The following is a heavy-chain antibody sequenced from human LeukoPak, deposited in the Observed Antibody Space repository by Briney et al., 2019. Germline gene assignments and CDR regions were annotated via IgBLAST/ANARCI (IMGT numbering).Heavy chain of an antibody. D-gene: IGHD3-10*01. V-gene: IGHV1-2*02. J-gene: IGHJ5*02. CDR1: GYTFTSYG. CDR3: ASDGALLWFGERTKGWFDP. Sequence: ASVKVSCKASGYTFTSYGISGARPAPGQGLEWMGLINPNSGGTNYAQKFQGRVTRTRDTSTSTAYMELSRLRSDDTAVYYCASDGALLWFGERTKGWFDPWGQGTLVTVSS. CDR2: INPNSGGT.